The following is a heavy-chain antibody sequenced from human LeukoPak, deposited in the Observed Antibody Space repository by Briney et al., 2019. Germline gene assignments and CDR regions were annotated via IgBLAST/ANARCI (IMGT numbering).Heavy chain of an antibody. D-gene: IGHD1-26*01. J-gene: IGHJ5*02. V-gene: IGHV4-59*01. CDR2: ISNSGST. CDR1: GGSISSYY. Sequence: SETLSLTCTVSGGSISSYYWSWIRQPPGKGLEWIGCISNSGSTKYNPSLKSRVTISVDTSKNHFSLKLSSVTAADTAVYYCARGVGVIISWGQGTLVTVSS. CDR3: ARGVGVIIS.